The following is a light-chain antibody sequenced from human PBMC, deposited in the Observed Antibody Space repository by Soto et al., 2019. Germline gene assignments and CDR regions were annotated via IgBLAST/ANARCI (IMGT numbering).Light chain of an antibody. CDR2: DVS. J-gene: IGLJ1*01. CDR1: RRDVGGYNY. CDR3: GSGDSSLSAYV. Sequence: QSVLTQPASLAGSPGQSITISCTGTRRDVGGYNYVSGYQQHPGKAPKLLINDVSKRTSGVTDRFSGCNSGTSATLVITRIQTGDEADDYCGSGDSSLSAYVLRTGTKVTVL. V-gene: IGLV2-14*03.